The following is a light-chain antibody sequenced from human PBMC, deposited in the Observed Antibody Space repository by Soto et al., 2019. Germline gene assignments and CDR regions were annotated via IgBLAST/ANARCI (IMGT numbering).Light chain of an antibody. CDR2: DVS. CDR1: SSDVGGYNY. CDR3: SSYTSSGTLG. J-gene: IGLJ1*01. V-gene: IGLV2-14*01. Sequence: QSALTQPASVSGSPGQSITISCTGTSSDVGGYNYVSWYQQHPGKAPKLMIYDVSNRPSGVSNRFSGSKSGNTASLTISGLQAEDEADYYCSSYTSSGTLGFGTGTKVTVL.